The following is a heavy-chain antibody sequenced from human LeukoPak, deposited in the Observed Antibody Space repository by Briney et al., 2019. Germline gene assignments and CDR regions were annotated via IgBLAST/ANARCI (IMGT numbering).Heavy chain of an antibody. CDR2: ISGSGGST. D-gene: IGHD3-10*01. CDR1: GFTFSSYA. Sequence: PGGSLRLSCAASGFTFSSYAMSWVRQAPGKGLEWVSAISGSGGSTYYADSVKGRFTISRDNSKNTLYLQMNSLRAEDTAVYYCAKMGTFDYYGSDNWFDPWGQGTLVTVSS. V-gene: IGHV3-23*01. CDR3: AKMGTFDYYGSDNWFDP. J-gene: IGHJ5*02.